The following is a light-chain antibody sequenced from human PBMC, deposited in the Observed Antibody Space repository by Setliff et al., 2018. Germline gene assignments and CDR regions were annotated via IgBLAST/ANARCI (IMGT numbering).Light chain of an antibody. CDR1: SSDIGGYNY. Sequence: LTQPASVSGSPGQSITISCTGTSSDIGGYNYVSWCQQHPGKAPKLMIYDVSQRPSGVSNRFSGSKSGNTASLTISGLQAEDEADYYRISYTNSSTYVVFGGGTKVTVL. J-gene: IGLJ2*01. CDR2: DVS. V-gene: IGLV2-14*03. CDR3: ISYTNSSTYVV.